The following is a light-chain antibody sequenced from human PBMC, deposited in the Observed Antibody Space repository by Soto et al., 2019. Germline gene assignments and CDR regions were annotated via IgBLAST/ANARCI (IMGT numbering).Light chain of an antibody. CDR3: QTYDSSLSGFV. CDR1: SSNIGAGYD. CDR2: ENS. V-gene: IGLV1-40*01. J-gene: IGLJ1*01. Sequence: QSALTQPPSVSGAPGRKVTISCTGSSSNIGAGYDVHWYQQLPGTAPKLLIFENSDRPSGVPDRFSGSKSGTSASLAIFGLQAEEEADYYCQTYDSSLSGFVFGSGTKVTVL.